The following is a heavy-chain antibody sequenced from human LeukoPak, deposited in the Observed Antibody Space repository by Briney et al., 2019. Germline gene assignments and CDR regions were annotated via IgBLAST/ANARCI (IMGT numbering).Heavy chain of an antibody. Sequence: SETLSLTCAVYGGSFIGYDWTWIRQPPGKGLEWIGYIYYSGSTNYNPSLKSRVAISVDTSENQFSLKLSSVTAADTAVYYCARTPVLGYCSGGSCYNNWFDPWGQGTLVTVSS. J-gene: IGHJ5*02. D-gene: IGHD2-15*01. CDR3: ARTPVLGYCSGGSCYNNWFDP. CDR1: GGSFIGYD. CDR2: IYYSGST. V-gene: IGHV4-59*08.